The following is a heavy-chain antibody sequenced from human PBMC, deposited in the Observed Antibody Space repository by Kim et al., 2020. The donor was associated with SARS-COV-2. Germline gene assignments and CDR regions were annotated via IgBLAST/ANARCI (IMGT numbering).Heavy chain of an antibody. CDR1: GGTFSSYA. J-gene: IGHJ4*02. CDR3: ARDAVYDSNGYYYLPDY. D-gene: IGHD3-22*01. CDR2: IIPIFGTA. V-gene: IGHV1-69*06. Sequence: SVKVSCKASGGTFSSYAISWVRQAPGQGLEWMGGIIPIFGTANYAQKFQGRVTITADKSTSTAYMELSSLRSEDTAVYYCARDAVYDSNGYYYLPDYWGQGTLVTVSS.